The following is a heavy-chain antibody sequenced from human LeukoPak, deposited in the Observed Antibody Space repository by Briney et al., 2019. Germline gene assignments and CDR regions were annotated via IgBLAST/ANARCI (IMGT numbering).Heavy chain of an antibody. V-gene: IGHV3-15*01. CDR1: GFTFSNAW. D-gene: IGHD5-18*01. CDR3: AREGSLYGYHSFDS. CDR2: IKSKTDGGTT. Sequence: GGSLRLSCAASGFTFSNAWMSWARQAPGKGLEWVGRIKSKTDGGTTDYAAPVKGRFTISRDDSKNTLYLQMNSLKTEDTAVYFCAREGSLYGYHSFDSWGQGTLVTVST. J-gene: IGHJ4*02.